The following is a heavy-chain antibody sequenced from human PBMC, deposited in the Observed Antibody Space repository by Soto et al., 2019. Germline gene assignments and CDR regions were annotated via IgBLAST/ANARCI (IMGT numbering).Heavy chain of an antibody. D-gene: IGHD6-19*01. CDR2: IHYSGST. Sequence: QLQLQESGPGLVKPSETLSLTCTVSGGSISSSSYYWGWIRQPPGKGLEWIGSIHYSGSTYCNPSLTRRITISVHTSKTQFSLTLSSVTAADTAVYYCAGHQQGLVQPCFDYWGQGTLVTVSS. CDR1: GGSISSSSYY. CDR3: AGHQQGLVQPCFDY. V-gene: IGHV4-39*01. J-gene: IGHJ4*02.